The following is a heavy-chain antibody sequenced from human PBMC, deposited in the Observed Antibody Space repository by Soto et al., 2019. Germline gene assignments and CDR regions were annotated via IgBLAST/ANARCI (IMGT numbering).Heavy chain of an antibody. CDR3: ARDNGYGASKGDFDY. J-gene: IGHJ4*02. CDR2: ISGFNGNT. D-gene: IGHD5-18*01. Sequence: QVQLVQSGAEVKKPGASVKISCKTSGYTFTSYSISWVRQAPGQGLEWMGWISGFNGNTKYAQNLQGRVTMTTDTPTSTAYMELRSLRSDDTAVYYCARDNGYGASKGDFDYWGQGTLVTVSS. CDR1: GYTFTSYS. V-gene: IGHV1-18*01.